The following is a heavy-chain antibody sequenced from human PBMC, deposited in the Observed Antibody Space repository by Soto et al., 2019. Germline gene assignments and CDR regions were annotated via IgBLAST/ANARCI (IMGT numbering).Heavy chain of an antibody. V-gene: IGHV4-59*01. CDR2: IYYSGST. Sequence: PSETLSLTCTVSGGSISSYYLSWIRQPPGKGLEWIGYIYYSGSTNYNPSLKSRVTISVDTSKNQFSLKLSSVTAADTAVYYCARDHDYGDHGKEHYYGMDVWGQGTTVTVSS. D-gene: IGHD4-17*01. J-gene: IGHJ6*02. CDR3: ARDHDYGDHGKEHYYGMDV. CDR1: GGSISSYY.